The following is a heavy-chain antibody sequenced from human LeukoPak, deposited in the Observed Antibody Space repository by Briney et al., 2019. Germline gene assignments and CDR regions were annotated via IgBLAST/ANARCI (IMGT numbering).Heavy chain of an antibody. Sequence: SETLSPTCTVSGGSISSYYWSWIRQPPGKGLEWIGYIYYSGSTNYNPSLKSRVTISVDTSKNQFSLKLSSVTAADTAVYYCARKDRATGAFDIWGQGTMVTVSS. CDR1: GGSISSYY. CDR2: IYYSGST. J-gene: IGHJ3*02. CDR3: ARKDRATGAFDI. V-gene: IGHV4-59*01. D-gene: IGHD1-1*01.